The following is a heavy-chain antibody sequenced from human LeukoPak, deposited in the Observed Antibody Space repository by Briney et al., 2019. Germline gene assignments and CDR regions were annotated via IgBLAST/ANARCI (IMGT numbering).Heavy chain of an antibody. CDR1: GYTFTGYY. Sequence: ASVKVSCKASGYTFTGYYMHWVRQAPGQGLEWMGWINPNSGGTNYAQKFQGRVTMTRDTSISTAYMEMSRLRSDDTAVYYCARDNSVGDNAWWFDPWGQGTLVTVSS. D-gene: IGHD1-26*01. V-gene: IGHV1-2*02. J-gene: IGHJ5*02. CDR2: INPNSGGT. CDR3: ARDNSVGDNAWWFDP.